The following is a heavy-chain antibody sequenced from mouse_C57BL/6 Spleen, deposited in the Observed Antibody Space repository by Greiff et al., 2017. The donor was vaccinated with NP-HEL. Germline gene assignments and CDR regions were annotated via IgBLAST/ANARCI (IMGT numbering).Heavy chain of an antibody. CDR2: INPNNGGT. D-gene: IGHD2-1*01. CDR3: ERRGIYYGNYAWFAY. Sequence: VQLQQSGPELVKPGASVKIPCKASGYTFTDYNMDWVKQSHGKSLEWIGDINPNNGGTIYNQKFKGTATLTVDKSSSTAYMELRSLTSEDTAVYYCERRGIYYGNYAWFAYWGQGTLVTVSA. J-gene: IGHJ3*01. CDR1: GYTFTDYN. V-gene: IGHV1-18*01.